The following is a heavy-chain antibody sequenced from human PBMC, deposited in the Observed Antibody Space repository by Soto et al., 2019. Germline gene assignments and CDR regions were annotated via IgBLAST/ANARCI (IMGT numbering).Heavy chain of an antibody. D-gene: IGHD3-22*01. CDR1: GYTFTSYG. CDR2: ISAYNGNT. Sequence: GASVKVSCKASGYTFTSYGISWVRQAPGQGLEWMGWISAYNGNTNYAQKLQGRVTMTTDTSTSTAYMELSSLRSEDTAVYYCATVSRAGSYDSSGYYRDYWGQGTLVTVSS. J-gene: IGHJ4*02. CDR3: ATVSRAGSYDSSGYYRDY. V-gene: IGHV1-18*01.